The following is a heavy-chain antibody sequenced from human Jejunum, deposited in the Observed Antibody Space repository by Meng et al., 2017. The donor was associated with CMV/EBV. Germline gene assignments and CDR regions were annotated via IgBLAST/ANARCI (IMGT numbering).Heavy chain of an antibody. Sequence: SGITFSSYAMTWVRQAPGKGLEWVAVIYSDGGTTDYADSVKGRFTISRDNSKNTLYLQMNSLRAEDTGVYYCAREEGYTRPHYFDYWGQGTLVTVS. J-gene: IGHJ4*02. D-gene: IGHD6-13*01. CDR1: GITFSSYA. CDR3: AREEGYTRPHYFDY. CDR2: IYSDGGTT. V-gene: IGHV3-23*03.